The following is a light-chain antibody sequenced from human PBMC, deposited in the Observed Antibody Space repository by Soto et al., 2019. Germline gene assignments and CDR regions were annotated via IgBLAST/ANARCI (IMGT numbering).Light chain of an antibody. CDR3: QQRSNWLYT. CDR2: DAS. J-gene: IGKJ2*01. V-gene: IGKV3-11*01. Sequence: EIVLTQSPATLSLSPGERATLSCRASQSVSSYLAWYQQKPGQAPRLLIYDASNRATGIPARFSGSGSGTDFTLTISSLEPEDFAVYYCQQRSNWLYTFGQGNKLEIK. CDR1: QSVSSY.